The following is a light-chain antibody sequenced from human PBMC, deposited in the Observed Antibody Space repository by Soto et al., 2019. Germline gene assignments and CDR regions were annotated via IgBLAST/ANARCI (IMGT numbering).Light chain of an antibody. J-gene: IGKJ1*01. Sequence: IQMPQSPSTLSGSVGDPVTITCRASQTISSWLAWYQQKPGKAPKLLIYKASTLKSGVPSRFSGSGSGTEFTLTISSLQPDDFATYYCQHYNSYSEALGQGTEVDI. V-gene: IGKV1-5*03. CDR3: QHYNSYSEA. CDR1: QTISSW. CDR2: KAS.